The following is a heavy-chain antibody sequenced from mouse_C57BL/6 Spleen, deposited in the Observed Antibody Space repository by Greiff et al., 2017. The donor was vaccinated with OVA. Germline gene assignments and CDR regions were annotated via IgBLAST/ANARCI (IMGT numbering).Heavy chain of an antibody. J-gene: IGHJ3*01. CDR1: GFNIKDYY. D-gene: IGHD2-4*01. CDR2: IDPEDGET. CDR3: AREGDYDAWFAN. Sequence: VQLQQSGAELVKPGASVKLSCTASGFNIKDYYMHWVKQRTEQGLEWIGRIDPEDGETKYAPQFQGKATITADTSSNTAYLQLSSLTSEDTAVYYCAREGDYDAWFANWGQETLVTVSA. V-gene: IGHV14-2*01.